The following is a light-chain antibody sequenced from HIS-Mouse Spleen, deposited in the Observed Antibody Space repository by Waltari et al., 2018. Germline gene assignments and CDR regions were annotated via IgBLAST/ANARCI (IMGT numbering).Light chain of an antibody. CDR1: KLGDKY. CDR2: QDS. Sequence: SYELTQPPSVSVSPGQTASITCSGDKLGDKYACWYQQKPGQSPVLVIYQDSKRPSGIPERLSGSTSGNTATLTISGTQAMDEADYYCQAWDSSYSVFGGGTKLTVL. J-gene: IGLJ2*01. CDR3: QAWDSSYSV. V-gene: IGLV3-1*01.